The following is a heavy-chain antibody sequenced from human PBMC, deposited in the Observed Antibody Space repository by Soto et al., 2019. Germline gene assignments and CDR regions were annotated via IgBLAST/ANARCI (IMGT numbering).Heavy chain of an antibody. J-gene: IGHJ6*02. CDR2: IIPIFGTA. Sequence: SVKVSCKASGGTFSSYAISWVRQASGQGLEWMGGIIPIFGTANYAQKFQGRVTITADESTSTAYMELSSLRSEDTAVYYCARVPLGPTPNYYYYGMDVWGQGTTVTVSS. D-gene: IGHD1-26*01. V-gene: IGHV1-69*13. CDR3: ARVPLGPTPNYYYYGMDV. CDR1: GGTFSSYA.